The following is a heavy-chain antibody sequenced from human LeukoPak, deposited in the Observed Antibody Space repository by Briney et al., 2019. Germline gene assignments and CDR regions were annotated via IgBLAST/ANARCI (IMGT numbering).Heavy chain of an antibody. D-gene: IGHD3-22*01. CDR3: ARAPTNYYDSSGQTT. J-gene: IGHJ5*02. V-gene: IGHV3-33*01. Sequence: GGSLRLSCAASGFTFSSYGMHWVRQAPGKGLEWVAVIWYDGSNKYYADSVRGRFTISRDNSKNTLYLQMNSLRAEDTAVYYCARAPTNYYDSSGQTTWGQGTLVTVSS. CDR2: IWYDGSNK. CDR1: GFTFSSYG.